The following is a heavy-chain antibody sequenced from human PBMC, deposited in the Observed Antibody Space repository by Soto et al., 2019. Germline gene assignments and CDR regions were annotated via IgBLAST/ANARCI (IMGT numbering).Heavy chain of an antibody. D-gene: IGHD2-15*01. CDR2: IWGDGSKK. Sequence: GGSLRLSCAASGSAFRTHGMHWVRQAPGKGLEWVAVIWGDGSKKYYADSVKGRFTISKDNSKNTLFLQMNTLRAEDTAVYYCARGAVAAGDFDYWGQGTRVTVSS. CDR1: GSAFRTHG. CDR3: ARGAVAAGDFDY. V-gene: IGHV3-33*01. J-gene: IGHJ4*02.